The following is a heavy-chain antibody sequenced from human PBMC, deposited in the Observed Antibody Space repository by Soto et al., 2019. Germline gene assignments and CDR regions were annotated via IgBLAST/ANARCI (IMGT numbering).Heavy chain of an antibody. J-gene: IGHJ6*02. CDR1: GFTVSSNY. CDR3: ARDRRLAVTNYYYGMDV. Sequence: PGGSLRLSCAASGFTVSSNYMSWVRQAPGKGLEWVSVIYSGGSTYYADSVKGRFTISRDNSKNTLYLQMNSLRAEDTAVYYCARDRRLAVTNYYYGMDVWGQGTTVTVSS. V-gene: IGHV3-53*01. CDR2: IYSGGST. D-gene: IGHD4-4*01.